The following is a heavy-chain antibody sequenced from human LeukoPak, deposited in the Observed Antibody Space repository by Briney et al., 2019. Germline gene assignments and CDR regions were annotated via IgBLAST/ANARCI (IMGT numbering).Heavy chain of an antibody. CDR2: TDYRSKWYN. J-gene: IGHJ5*02. Sequence: SQTLSLTSAISRDTVSSNSAAWNWIRQSPSRGLEWLGRTDYRSKWYNYYAVSVKSRITINPDTSKNQFSLQLNSVTPEDTAVYYCARGSTVVTPHNWFDPWGQGTLVTVSS. V-gene: IGHV6-1*01. D-gene: IGHD4-23*01. CDR3: ARGSTVVTPHNWFDP. CDR1: RDTVSSNSAA.